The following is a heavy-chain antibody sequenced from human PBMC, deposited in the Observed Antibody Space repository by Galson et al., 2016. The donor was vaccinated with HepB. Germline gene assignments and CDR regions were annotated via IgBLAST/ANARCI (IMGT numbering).Heavy chain of an antibody. Sequence: SETLSLTCAVYGDSFSDSYWSWIRQTPGKGLEWIGEINQDAFIKYNPSLQSRVTISIDTSKNQFSLKLSSVTAADTAVYYCARWSSSPTVFDPWGQGSLVTVSS. CDR2: INQDAFI. CDR3: ARWSSSPTVFDP. V-gene: IGHV4-34*01. CDR1: GDSFSDSY. J-gene: IGHJ5*02. D-gene: IGHD6-13*01.